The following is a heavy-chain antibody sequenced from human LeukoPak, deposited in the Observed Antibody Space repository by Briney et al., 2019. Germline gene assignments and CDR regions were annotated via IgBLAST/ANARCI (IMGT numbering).Heavy chain of an antibody. J-gene: IGHJ4*02. CDR2: IDPADSDT. CDR1: GYSFTNFW. CDR3: ARHFRQWPFDY. Sequence: GESLKISCKGSGYSFTNFWIAWVRQMPGKGLDWMGIIDPADSDTRYSPSFQGQVTISADKSISTAYLQWSSLKASDTAMYYCARHFRQWPFDYWGQGTLVTVSS. V-gene: IGHV5-51*01. D-gene: IGHD6-19*01.